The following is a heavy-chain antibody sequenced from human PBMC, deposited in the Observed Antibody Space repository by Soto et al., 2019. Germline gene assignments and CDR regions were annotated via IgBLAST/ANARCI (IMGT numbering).Heavy chain of an antibody. CDR2: INTYNGNT. CDR3: AREPAAGDWFDP. V-gene: IGHV1-18*01. J-gene: IGHJ5*02. D-gene: IGHD6-13*01. Sequence: QVQLVQSGAEVKKPGASVKVSYKASGYSFTSYGITWVRQAPGQGLEWMGWINTYNGNTNYAQKLQGRVTMTTDTSTSTAYMELRSLRSDDTAVYYCAREPAAGDWFDPWGQGTLVTVSS. CDR1: GYSFTSYG.